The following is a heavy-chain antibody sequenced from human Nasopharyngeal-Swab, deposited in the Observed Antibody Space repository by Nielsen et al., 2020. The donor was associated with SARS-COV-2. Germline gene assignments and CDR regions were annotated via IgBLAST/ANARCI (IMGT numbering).Heavy chain of an antibody. CDR1: GFTFSAHA. D-gene: IGHD5-12*01. V-gene: IGHV3-23*01. CDR3: ARDGRIGYGVYLDY. CDR2: VSGDVAHTT. J-gene: IGHJ4*02. Sequence: GGSLRLSCAASGFTFSAHAMIWVRQAAGKGLEWVSAVSGDVAHTTYYADSVKGRFTISRDNSKNTLYLQMNGLRAEDAAIYYCARDGRIGYGVYLDYWGQGTPVTVSP.